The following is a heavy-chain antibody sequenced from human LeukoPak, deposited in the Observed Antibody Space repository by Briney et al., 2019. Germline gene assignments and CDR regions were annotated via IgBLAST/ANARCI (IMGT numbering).Heavy chain of an antibody. Sequence: SETLSLTCTVSGGSVASTGRYWGWIRQPPGKGLEWIGSAYYTGDIYSPPSLKSRLTITVDTSKNQFALTLRSVTAADTAVYYCGRHVRNGWDYQYGLDVWGQGTTVTVSS. V-gene: IGHV4-39*01. CDR1: GGSVASTGRY. CDR3: GRHVRNGWDYQYGLDV. CDR2: AYYTGDI. J-gene: IGHJ6*02. D-gene: IGHD6-19*01.